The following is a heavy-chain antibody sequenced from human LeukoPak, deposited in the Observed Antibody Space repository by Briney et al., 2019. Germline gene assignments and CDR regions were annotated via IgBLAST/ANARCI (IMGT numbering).Heavy chain of an antibody. J-gene: IGHJ3*02. CDR2: ISSSSSYI. CDR3: ARAGTYCGGDCYSNDAFDI. D-gene: IGHD2-21*02. Sequence: GGSLRLSCAASGFTFSTHDMHWVRQAPGKGLEWVSSISSSSSYIYYADSVKGRFTISRDNAKNSLYLQMNSLRAEDTAVYYCARAGTYCGGDCYSNDAFDIWGQGTMVTVSS. V-gene: IGHV3-21*01. CDR1: GFTFSTHD.